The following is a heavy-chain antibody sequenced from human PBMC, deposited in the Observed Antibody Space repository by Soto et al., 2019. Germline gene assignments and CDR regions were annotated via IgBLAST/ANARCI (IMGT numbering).Heavy chain of an antibody. CDR2: INHSGSA. D-gene: IGHD3-3*01. J-gene: IGHJ4*02. V-gene: IGHV4-34*01. CDR3: AGWAVGIMIFGVPKDY. Sequence: SETLSLTCVVYGGSFSCHFWSWIRQPPGKGLEWIGEINHSGSANYNPSLRSRVTISVDTSKNQFSLKLTSVTAADTAVYYCAGWAVGIMIFGVPKDYWSQGTQVTVPS. CDR1: GGSFSCHF.